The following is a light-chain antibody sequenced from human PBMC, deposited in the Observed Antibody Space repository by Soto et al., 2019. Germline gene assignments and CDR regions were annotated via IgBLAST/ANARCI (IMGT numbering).Light chain of an antibody. CDR1: QRISRW. CDR2: DAF. V-gene: IGKV1-5*01. CDR3: QHYNRYSA. J-gene: IGKJ4*01. Sequence: DIQLTQSPSTLSAFVGDSITISCRASQRISRWLAWYQQKPGKAPKLLIYDAFTLQSGIPSRFSGSGSGTEFPLTISSLQPDDFATYYCQHYNRYSAFGGGTKVEIK.